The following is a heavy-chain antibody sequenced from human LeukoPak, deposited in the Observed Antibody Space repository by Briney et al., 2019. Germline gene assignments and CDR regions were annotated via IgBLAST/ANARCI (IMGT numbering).Heavy chain of an antibody. Sequence: SETLSLTCTVSGGSISSGGYYWSWIRQPPGKGLEWIGYIYHSGSTYYNPSLKSRVTISVDRSKNQFSLKLSSVTAADTAVYYCARGGLWSGYTEFDYWGQGTLVTVSS. CDR1: GGSISSGGYY. CDR3: ARGGLWSGYTEFDY. V-gene: IGHV4-30-2*01. D-gene: IGHD3-3*01. CDR2: IYHSGST. J-gene: IGHJ4*02.